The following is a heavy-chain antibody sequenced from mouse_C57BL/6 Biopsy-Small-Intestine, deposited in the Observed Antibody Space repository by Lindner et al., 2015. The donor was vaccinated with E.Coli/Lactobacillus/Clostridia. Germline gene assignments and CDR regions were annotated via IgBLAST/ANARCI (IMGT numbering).Heavy chain of an antibody. J-gene: IGHJ2*01. CDR1: GYTFPSYW. V-gene: IGHV1-7*01. D-gene: IGHD4-1*01. Sequence: VQLQESGAELAKPGASVKMSCKASGYTFPSYWIHWVKQRPGQGLEWIGYINPSSYYTEYNQKFKDKATLTADKSSSTAYMQLSSLTSEDSAVYYCARDWDSFDYWGQGTTLTVSS. CDR2: INPSSYYT. CDR3: ARDWDSFDY.